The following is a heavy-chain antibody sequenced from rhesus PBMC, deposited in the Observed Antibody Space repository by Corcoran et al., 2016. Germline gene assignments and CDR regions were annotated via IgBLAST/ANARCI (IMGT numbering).Heavy chain of an antibody. J-gene: IGHJ4*01. CDR2: IYGSGGGT. Sequence: QVQLQESGPGLVKPSETLSLTCAVSGGSISDDYYWSWIRQPPGKGLGWIGYIYGSGGGTNYNPSLKNRVTISIDTSKNQFSLKLSSVTAADTAVYYCARLEWGDLWGQGVLVTVSS. CDR1: GGSISDDYY. CDR3: ARLEWGDL. D-gene: IGHD3-34*01. V-gene: IGHV4-106*01.